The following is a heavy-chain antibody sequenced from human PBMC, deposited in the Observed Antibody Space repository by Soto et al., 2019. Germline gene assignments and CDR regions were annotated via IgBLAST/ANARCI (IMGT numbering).Heavy chain of an antibody. V-gene: IGHV4-31*03. J-gene: IGHJ6*02. CDR2: IYYSGST. Sequence: QVQLQESGPGLVKPSQTLSLTCTVSGGSISSGGYYWSWIRQHPGKGLEWIGYIYYSGSTYYNPSLKSRVTTSVDTSKNQFSLKLSSVTAADTAVYYWARDVLLWFGESSVVWGQGTTVTVSS. CDR1: GGSISSGGYY. CDR3: ARDVLLWFGESSVV. D-gene: IGHD3-10*01.